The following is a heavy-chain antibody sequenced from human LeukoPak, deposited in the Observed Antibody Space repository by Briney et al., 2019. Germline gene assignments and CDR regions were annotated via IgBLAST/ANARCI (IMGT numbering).Heavy chain of an antibody. J-gene: IGHJ4*02. CDR3: ARDGAAAGTFGLDY. D-gene: IGHD6-13*01. CDR2: INPNSGGT. V-gene: IGHV1-2*02. CDR1: GYTFTGYY. Sequence: ASVKVSCKASGYTFTGYYMHWVRQAPGQGLEWMGWINPNSGGTNYAQKFQGRVTMTRDTSISTAYMELRRLRSDDTAVYYCARDGAAAGTFGLDYWGQGTLVTVSS.